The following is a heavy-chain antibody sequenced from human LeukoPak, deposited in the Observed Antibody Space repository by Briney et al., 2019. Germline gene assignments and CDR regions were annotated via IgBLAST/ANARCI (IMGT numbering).Heavy chain of an antibody. CDR3: ARGPPVHFYNWFDP. CDR1: GGTFSSYA. CDR2: IIPILGTA. Sequence: SVKVSCKASGGTFSSYAISWVRQAPGQGLEWMGGIIPILGTANYAQKFQGRVTITADESTSTAYMELSSLRSEHTAVYYCARGPPVHFYNWFDPWGQGTLVTVSS. J-gene: IGHJ5*02. D-gene: IGHD3-3*02. V-gene: IGHV1-69*13.